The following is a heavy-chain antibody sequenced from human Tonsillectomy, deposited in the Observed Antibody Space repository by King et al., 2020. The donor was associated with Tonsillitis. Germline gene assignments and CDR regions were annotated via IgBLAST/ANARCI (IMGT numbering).Heavy chain of an antibody. V-gene: IGHV3-21*01. CDR1: GFTFNNYN. D-gene: IGHD3-10*01. Sequence: VQLVESGGGLVKPGGSLRLSCAASGFTFNNYNINWLRRAPGKGLEWDSSISSSSTYIYYGDSVKGRFTISRDNAKNSLYLQMNSLRAEDTAVYYCARYGPGGVFDYWGQGTLVTVSS. CDR2: ISSSSTYI. J-gene: IGHJ4*02. CDR3: ARYGPGGVFDY.